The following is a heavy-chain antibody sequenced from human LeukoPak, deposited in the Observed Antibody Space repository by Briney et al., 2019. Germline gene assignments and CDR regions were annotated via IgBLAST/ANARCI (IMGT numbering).Heavy chain of an antibody. CDR3: ARDSGSYYIPRGAFDI. CDR1: GVSISSSYSY. V-gene: IGHV4-61*02. J-gene: IGHJ3*02. Sequence: SETLSLTCTVSGVSISSSYSYWGWIRQPAGKGLEWIGRIYTSGSTNYNPSLKSRVTISVDTSKNQFSLKLSSVTAADTAVYYCARDSGSYYIPRGAFDIWGQGTMVTVSS. CDR2: IYTSGST. D-gene: IGHD1-26*01.